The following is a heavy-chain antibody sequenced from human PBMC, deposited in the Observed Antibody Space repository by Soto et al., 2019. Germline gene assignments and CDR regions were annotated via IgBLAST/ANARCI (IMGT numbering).Heavy chain of an antibody. CDR1: GYTFTNHG. CDR3: ARMLRGSKFASDYYRQV. J-gene: IGHJ6*03. D-gene: IGHD3-10*01. Sequence: QVELVQSGVEVKKPGASVKVSCKASGYTFTNHGLSWVRQAPGQGLEWMGWISASNGDTNYAQKCLGRVTVTTDTSTSTGYRQRRSLNSADTAAYYRARMLRGSKFASDYYRQVWGKGPTVTAPS. CDR2: ISASNGDT. V-gene: IGHV1-18*04.